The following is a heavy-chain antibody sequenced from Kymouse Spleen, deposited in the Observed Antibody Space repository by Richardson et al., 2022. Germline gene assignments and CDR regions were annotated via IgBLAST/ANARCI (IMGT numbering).Heavy chain of an antibody. J-gene: IGHJ4*02. Sequence: QVQLQESGPGLVKPSETLSLTCTVSGGSVSSGSYYWSWIRQPPGKGLEWIGYIYYSGSTNYNPSLKSRVTISVDTSKNQFSLKLSSVTAADTAVYYCARDRGWNYGFFDYWGQGTLVTVSS. CDR1: GGSVSSGSYY. V-gene: IGHV4-61*01. CDR3: ARDRGWNYGFFDY. D-gene: IGHD1-7*01. CDR2: IYYSGST.